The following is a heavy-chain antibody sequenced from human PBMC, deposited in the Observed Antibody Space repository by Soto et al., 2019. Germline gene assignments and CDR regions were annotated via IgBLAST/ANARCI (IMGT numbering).Heavy chain of an antibody. Sequence: PGGSLRLSCAASGFTVSSNYMSWVRQAPGKGLEWVSVIYSGGSTYYADSVKGRFTISRDNSKNTLYLQMNSLRAEDTAVYYCARGGTAMVPYFDYWGQGTLVTVSS. CDR1: GFTVSSNY. D-gene: IGHD5-18*01. V-gene: IGHV3-66*01. CDR2: IYSGGST. J-gene: IGHJ4*02. CDR3: ARGGTAMVPYFDY.